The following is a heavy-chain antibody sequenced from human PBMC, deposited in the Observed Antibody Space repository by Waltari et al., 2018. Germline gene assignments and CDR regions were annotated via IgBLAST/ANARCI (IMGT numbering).Heavy chain of an antibody. D-gene: IGHD4-17*01. Sequence: RLEWMGLINTDNGNTKYSQKCQGRVTITRDTSARTASLELSSLRSEDTAVYYCARISEVTTSGDYYGLDVWGQGTTVTVSS. CDR2: INTDNGNT. CDR3: ARISEVTTSGDYYGLDV. V-gene: IGHV1-3*04. J-gene: IGHJ6*02.